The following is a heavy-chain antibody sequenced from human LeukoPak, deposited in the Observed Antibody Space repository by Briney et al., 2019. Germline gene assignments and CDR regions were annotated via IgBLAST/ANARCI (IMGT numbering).Heavy chain of an antibody. CDR2: ISSSSSYI. CDR3: ARGGLNYYDSSGYSGFDI. D-gene: IGHD3-22*01. V-gene: IGHV3-21*01. CDR1: GFTFSSYS. Sequence: PGGSLRLSCAASGFTFSSYSMNWVRQAPGKGLEWVPSISSSSSYIYYADSVKGRFTISRDNAKNSLYLQMNSLRAEDTAVYYCARGGLNYYDSSGYSGFDIWGQGTMVTVSS. J-gene: IGHJ3*02.